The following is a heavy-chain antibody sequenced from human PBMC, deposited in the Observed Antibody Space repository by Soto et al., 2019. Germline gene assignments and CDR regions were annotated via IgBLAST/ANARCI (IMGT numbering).Heavy chain of an antibody. CDR3: ARLGWRLQWHWFDP. V-gene: IGHV5-51*01. CDR1: GYSITSYW. Sequence: PGESLKISCKGSGYSITSYWIGWVRQMPGKGLEWMGIIYPGESDTRYSPSFQGQVTISADKSISTAYLRWSSLKASDTAMYYCARLGWRLQWHWFDPWGQGTLDPVSS. J-gene: IGHJ5*02. D-gene: IGHD4-4*01. CDR2: IYPGESDT.